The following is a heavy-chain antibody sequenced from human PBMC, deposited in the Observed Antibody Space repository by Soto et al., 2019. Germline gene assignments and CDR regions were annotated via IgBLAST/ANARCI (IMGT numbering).Heavy chain of an antibody. J-gene: IGHJ6*02. CDR1: GFTFSGYA. Sequence: VQLVESGGGVVQPGRSLRLSCAASGFTFSGYAMHWVRQAPGKGLEWVAVISYDGSNKYYADSVKGRFTISRDNSKNTLYLQMNSLRAEDTAVYYCARERLVPGMDVWGQGTTVTVS. V-gene: IGHV3-30-3*01. CDR3: ARERLVPGMDV. CDR2: ISYDGSNK. D-gene: IGHD6-19*01.